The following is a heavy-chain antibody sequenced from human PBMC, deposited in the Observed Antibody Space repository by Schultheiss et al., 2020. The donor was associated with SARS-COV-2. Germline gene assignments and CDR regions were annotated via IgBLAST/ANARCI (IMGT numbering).Heavy chain of an antibody. V-gene: IGHV3-21*04. D-gene: IGHD3-22*01. CDR1: GFTFSSYS. CDR2: ISSSSSYI. CDR3: ARLRDSSGYYPDY. Sequence: GGSLRLSCAASGFTFSSYSMNWVRQAPGKGLEWVSSISSSSSYIYYADSVKGRFTISRDNAKNSLYLQMNSLRAEDTAMYYCARLRDSSGYYPDYWGQGTLVTVSS. J-gene: IGHJ4*02.